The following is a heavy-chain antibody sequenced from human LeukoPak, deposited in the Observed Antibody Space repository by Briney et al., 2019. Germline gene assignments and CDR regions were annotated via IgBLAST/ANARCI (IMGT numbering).Heavy chain of an antibody. Sequence: SETLSLTCAVYGGSFSDYYWSWIRQPPGKGLEWIGEINHSRSTNYNPSLKSRVTIPVDTSKNQFSLNLSSVTAADTAVYYCARRHSSSSGIGDYWGQGTLVTVSS. CDR2: INHSRST. CDR1: GGSFSDYY. V-gene: IGHV4-34*01. CDR3: ARRHSSSSGIGDY. D-gene: IGHD6-6*01. J-gene: IGHJ4*02.